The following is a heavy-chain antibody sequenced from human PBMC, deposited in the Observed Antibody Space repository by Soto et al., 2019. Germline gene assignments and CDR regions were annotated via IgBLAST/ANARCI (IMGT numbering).Heavy chain of an antibody. CDR2: ISAYNGKT. V-gene: IGHV1-18*01. D-gene: IGHD5-12*01. CDR3: ARGGDVNYYHGMDV. J-gene: IGHJ6*02. CDR1: GYTFTSYG. Sequence: QVQLVQSGGEVKKPGASVKLSCTASGYTFTSYGISWVRQAPGQGLEWMGWISAYNGKTNYAQNVQGRVTMTTDTSTRTAYMDLRSLRADDTAVYSCARGGDVNYYHGMDVWGQGTTVTVSS.